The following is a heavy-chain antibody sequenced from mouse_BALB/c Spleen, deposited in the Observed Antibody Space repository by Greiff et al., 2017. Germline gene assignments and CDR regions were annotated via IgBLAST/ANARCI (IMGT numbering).Heavy chain of an antibody. J-gene: IGHJ4*01. CDR1: GYSITSDYA. D-gene: IGHD3-1*01. V-gene: IGHV3-2*02. CDR2: ISYSGST. CDR3: ARSGRNAMDY. Sequence: EVQLQQSGPGLVKPSQSLSLTCTVTGYSITSDYAWNWIRQFPGNTLEWMGYISYSGSTSYNPSLKSRISITRDTSKNQFFLQLNSVTTEDTATYYCARSGRNAMDYWGQGTSVTVAS.